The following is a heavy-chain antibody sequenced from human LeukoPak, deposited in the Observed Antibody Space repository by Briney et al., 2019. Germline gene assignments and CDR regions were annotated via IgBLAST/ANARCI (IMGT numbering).Heavy chain of an antibody. J-gene: IGHJ4*02. V-gene: IGHV4-59*01. CDR2: VDNSGTS. CDR1: GGSISTYY. D-gene: IGHD1-26*01. CDR3: ARAGSYSFDY. Sequence: SETLSLTCTVSGGSISTYYWSWIRQPPGKGLEWIGYVDNSGTSNYNPSLKSRVTISVDTSKNQFSLKLTSVTAADTAVYYCARAGSYSFDYWGQGTLVTVSS.